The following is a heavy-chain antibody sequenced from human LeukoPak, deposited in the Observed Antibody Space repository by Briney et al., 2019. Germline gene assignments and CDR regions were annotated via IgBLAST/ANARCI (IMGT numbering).Heavy chain of an antibody. Sequence: GGSLRLSCSASGFTFSSYAMHWVRQVPGKGLEYVSAISSSGGRTYYADSVRGRFTISRDNAQNSLYLQMNSLRDEDTAVYYCARDSRFGKLLIPYFDYWGQGTLVTVSS. CDR3: ARDSRFGKLLIPYFDY. CDR2: ISSSGGRT. J-gene: IGHJ4*02. D-gene: IGHD3-10*01. CDR1: GFTFSSYA. V-gene: IGHV3-64*04.